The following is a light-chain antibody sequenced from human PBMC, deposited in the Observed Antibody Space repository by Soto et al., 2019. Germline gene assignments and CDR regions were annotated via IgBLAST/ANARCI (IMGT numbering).Light chain of an antibody. J-gene: IGKJ2*01. Sequence: DIQMTQSPSSLSASVGDRVTITCRASQKIDTYLNWYRQKPGKAPNLLIYTASTLQSGAPSRFSGSGSGTHFTLTITNLQPADFATYYCQQSFSTPYTFGQGTKLEIK. CDR1: QKIDTY. CDR3: QQSFSTPYT. V-gene: IGKV1-39*01. CDR2: TAS.